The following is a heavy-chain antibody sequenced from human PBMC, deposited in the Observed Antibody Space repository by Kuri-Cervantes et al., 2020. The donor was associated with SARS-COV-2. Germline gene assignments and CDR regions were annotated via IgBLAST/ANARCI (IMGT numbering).Heavy chain of an antibody. CDR1: GFTFSSYA. J-gene: IGHJ4*02. Sequence: LSLTCAASGFTFSSYAMHWVRQAPGKGLEWVAVISYDESNKYYADSVKGRFTISRDNSKNTLYLQMNSLRAEDTAVYYCARDRSTHYFDYWGQGTLVTVSS. CDR2: ISYDESNK. CDR3: ARDRSTHYFDY. V-gene: IGHV3-30-3*01.